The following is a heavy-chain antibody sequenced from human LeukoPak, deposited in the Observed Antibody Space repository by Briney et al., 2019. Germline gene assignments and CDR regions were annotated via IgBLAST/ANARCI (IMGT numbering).Heavy chain of an antibody. CDR1: GFTVSSNY. D-gene: IGHD3-10*01. CDR3: AKDHPPRGY. V-gene: IGHV3-23*01. Sequence: GGSLRLSCAASGFTVSSNYMSWVRQAPGKGREWVSAISGRGGSTYYADSVKGRFTISRDNSKNTLYLQMNSLRTEDTAVYYCAKDHPPRGYWGQGTLVTVSS. J-gene: IGHJ4*02. CDR2: ISGRGGST.